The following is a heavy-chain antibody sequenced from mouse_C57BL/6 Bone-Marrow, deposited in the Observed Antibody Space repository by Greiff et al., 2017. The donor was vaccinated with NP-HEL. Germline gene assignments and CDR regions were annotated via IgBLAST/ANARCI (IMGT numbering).Heavy chain of an antibody. J-gene: IGHJ3*01. Sequence: EVQGVESGGDLVKPGGSLKLSCAASGFTFSSYGMSWVRQTPDKRLEWVATISSGGSYTYYPDSVKGRFTISRDNAKNTRYLQMSSLKSEDTAMYYCARSGSPFAYWGQGTLVTVSA. CDR1: GFTFSSYG. V-gene: IGHV5-6*01. CDR3: ARSGSPFAY. D-gene: IGHD1-1*01. CDR2: ISSGGSYT.